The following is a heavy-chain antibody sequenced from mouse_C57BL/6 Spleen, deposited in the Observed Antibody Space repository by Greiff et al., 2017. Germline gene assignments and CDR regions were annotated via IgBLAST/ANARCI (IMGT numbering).Heavy chain of an antibody. Sequence: EFQLQQSGPELVKPGASVKIPCKASGYTFTDYNLDWLKKSPGTSLEWIGDINPNNGGTIYHPKFEGKATLTVDKSSSTADMELRSLTSEDTAVYYCSRSDYDGYYVGNAMDDGGQGTSVTVSS. CDR3: SRSDYDGYYVGNAMDD. J-gene: IGHJ4*01. D-gene: IGHD2-3*01. CDR2: INPNNGGT. CDR1: GYTFTDYN. V-gene: IGHV1-18*01.